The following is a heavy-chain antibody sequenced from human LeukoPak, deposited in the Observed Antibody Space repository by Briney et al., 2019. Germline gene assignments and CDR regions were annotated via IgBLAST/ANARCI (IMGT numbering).Heavy chain of an antibody. V-gene: IGHV3-15*01. CDR1: GFTFSNAW. CDR3: TTEGAGFDY. CDR2: IKSKTDGGTT. J-gene: IGHJ4*02. Sequence: PGGSLRLSCAASGFTFSNAWMSWVRQAPGKGLEWVVRIKSKTDGGTTDYAAPVKGRFTISRDDSKNTLYLQMNSLKTEDTAVYYCTTEGAGFDYWGQGTLVTVSS.